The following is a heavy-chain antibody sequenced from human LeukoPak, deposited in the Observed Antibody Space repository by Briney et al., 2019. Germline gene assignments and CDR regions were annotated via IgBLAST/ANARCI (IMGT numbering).Heavy chain of an antibody. D-gene: IGHD3-10*01. V-gene: IGHV3-23*01. CDR3: ANRESY. CDR1: GFTFSSYA. CDR2: ISGSGVST. J-gene: IGHJ4*02. Sequence: GGSLRLSCAASGFTFSSYAMNWVRQAPGKGLEWVSAISGSGVSTYYADSVKRRFAISRDNSKNTLYMQMNSLRAEDTAVYYCANRESYWGQGTLVTVSS.